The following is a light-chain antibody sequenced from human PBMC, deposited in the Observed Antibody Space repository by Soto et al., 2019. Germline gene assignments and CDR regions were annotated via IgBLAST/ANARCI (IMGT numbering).Light chain of an antibody. CDR3: QQYNNWPWT. V-gene: IGKV3-15*01. CDR2: GAS. Sequence: EIVMTQSPATLSVSPGERATLSCRASQSVSSNLAWYQQKPGQAPRLLIYGASTRATGIPARFSGSGSGTEFPLTISSLQSEDVAVYYCQQYNNWPWTFGQGTKVEIQ. J-gene: IGKJ1*01. CDR1: QSVSSN.